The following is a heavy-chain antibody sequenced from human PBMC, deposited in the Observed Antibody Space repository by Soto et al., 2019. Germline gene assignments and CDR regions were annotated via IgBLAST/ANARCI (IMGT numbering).Heavy chain of an antibody. CDR2: ISYDGSNK. J-gene: IGHJ4*02. D-gene: IGHD1-7*01. V-gene: IGHV3-30*18. CDR1: GFTFSSYG. CDR3: AKNQERELPRVIDF. Sequence: PGESLKISCAASGFTFSSYGMHWVRQAPGKGLEWVAVISYDGSNKYYADSVKGRFTISRDRSKNTLYLQMSSLRAEDTALYYCAKNQERELPRVIDFWGQGTLVTVSS.